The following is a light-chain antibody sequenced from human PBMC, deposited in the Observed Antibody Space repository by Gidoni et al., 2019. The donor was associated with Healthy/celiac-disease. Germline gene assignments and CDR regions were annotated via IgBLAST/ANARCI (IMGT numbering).Light chain of an antibody. V-gene: IGKV2-28*01. CDR1: QSLLHSNGYNY. Sequence: IVMSQSPLSLPVTPGEPAAISCRSSQSLLHSNGYNYLDWYLQKPGQSPQLLIYLASTRATGVPDRFSGSGSGTDFTLKISRVEAEDVGVYYCMQALQTPRTFGQGTKLEIK. CDR2: LAS. CDR3: MQALQTPRT. J-gene: IGKJ2*01.